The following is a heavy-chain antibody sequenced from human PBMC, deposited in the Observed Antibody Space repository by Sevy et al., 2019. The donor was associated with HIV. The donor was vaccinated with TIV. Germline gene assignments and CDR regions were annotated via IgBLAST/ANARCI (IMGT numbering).Heavy chain of an antibody. CDR1: GDSVSSNIAA. J-gene: IGHJ3*01. V-gene: IGHV6-1*01. Sequence: QSQTLSLTCVISGDSVSSNIAAWNWIRQSPSRGLEWLGRTHYRSKWYNDYAVSVKGRISINPDTSKNRFSLHLNAVTPVNKAVYYCAGACCSSDRIGALGAFDFWGQGTMVTVSS. CDR3: AGACCSSDRIGALGAFDF. CDR2: THYRSKWYN. D-gene: IGHD2-2*01.